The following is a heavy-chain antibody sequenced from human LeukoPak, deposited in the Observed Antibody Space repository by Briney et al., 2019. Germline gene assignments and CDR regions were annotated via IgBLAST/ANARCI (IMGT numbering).Heavy chain of an antibody. CDR2: IYYSGST. V-gene: IGHV4-31*03. CDR3: ARDRRRGGSLHTFDY. J-gene: IGHJ4*02. Sequence: SQTLSLTCTVSGASISSGGHYWEWIRQHPVKGLESIVHIYYSGSTYYNPSLKSRVTISVDTSKNQFSLKLSSVTAADTAVYNCARDRRRGGSLHTFDYWGQGTLVTVSS. D-gene: IGHD3-16*01. CDR1: GASISSGGHY.